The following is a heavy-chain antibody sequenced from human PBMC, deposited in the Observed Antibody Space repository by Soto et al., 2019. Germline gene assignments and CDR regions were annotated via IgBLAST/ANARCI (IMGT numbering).Heavy chain of an antibody. CDR1: GGSISSSSYY. J-gene: IGHJ4*02. CDR3: ARHDDSSAPHFGY. CDR2: IYYSGST. V-gene: IGHV4-39*01. D-gene: IGHD6-6*01. Sequence: SETLSLTCTVSGGSISSSSYYWGWIRQPPGKGLEWIGSIYYSGSTYYNPSLKSRVTISVDTSKNQFSLKLSSVTAADTAVYYCARHDDSSAPHFGYWGQGTLVTVSS.